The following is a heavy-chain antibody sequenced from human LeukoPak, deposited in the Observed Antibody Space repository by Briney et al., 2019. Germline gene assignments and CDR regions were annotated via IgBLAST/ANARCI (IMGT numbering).Heavy chain of an antibody. CDR2: IKEDVRDK. Sequence: GGSLRLSCAASGFTLDDYWMSWVSQAPGKGLEWVANIKEDVRDKYYVDSVTGRFTISRDNAKNSLYLQMSRLRAEDTAVYYCARVGVAGFDYWGQGILVTVSS. CDR1: GFTLDDYW. D-gene: IGHD3-3*01. J-gene: IGHJ4*02. V-gene: IGHV3-7*03. CDR3: ARVGVAGFDY.